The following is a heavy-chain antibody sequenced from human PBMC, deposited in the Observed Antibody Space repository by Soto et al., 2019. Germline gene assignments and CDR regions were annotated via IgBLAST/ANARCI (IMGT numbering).Heavy chain of an antibody. CDR2: IKSKTDGGTT. J-gene: IGHJ3*01. CDR3: TTDPVPGYRSSLVGGC. CDR1: GFTFSNAW. Sequence: PGGSLRLSCAASGFTFSNAWMSWVRQAPGKGLEWVGRIKSKTDGGTTDYAAPVKGRFTISRDGSKNTLYLQMNSLKTEDTAVYYCTTDPVPGYRSSLVGGCWGQGTMVTVSS. D-gene: IGHD2-2*01. V-gene: IGHV3-15*01.